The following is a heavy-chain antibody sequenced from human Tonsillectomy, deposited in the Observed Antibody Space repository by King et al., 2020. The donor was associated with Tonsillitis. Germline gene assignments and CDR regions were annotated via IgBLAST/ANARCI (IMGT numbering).Heavy chain of an antibody. CDR3: ARIPDSRGSNYRGAFDI. CDR1: GYSISSGYY. J-gene: IGHJ3*02. Sequence: QLQESGPGLVKPSETLSLTCAVSGYSISSGYYWGWIRQPPGKGLEWIGSFYHSGSTYYNPSLKSRVTVSVDTSKNQFSLKLSSVTAADTAVYYCARIPDSRGSNYRGAFDIWGQGTMVTVSS. D-gene: IGHD3-22*01. CDR2: FYHSGST. V-gene: IGHV4-38-2*01.